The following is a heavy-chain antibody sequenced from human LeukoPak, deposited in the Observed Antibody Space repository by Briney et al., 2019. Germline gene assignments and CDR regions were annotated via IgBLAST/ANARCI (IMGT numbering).Heavy chain of an antibody. CDR2: IYYSGST. V-gene: IGHV4-59*01. Sequence: SETLSLTCTVSGGSISSYYWGWIRQPPGKGLEWIGYIYYSGSTNYNPSLKSRVTISVDTSKNQFSLKLSSVTAADTAVYYCARLPYYDILTGYIDYWGQGTLVTVSS. J-gene: IGHJ4*02. D-gene: IGHD3-9*01. CDR1: GGSISSYY. CDR3: ARLPYYDILTGYIDY.